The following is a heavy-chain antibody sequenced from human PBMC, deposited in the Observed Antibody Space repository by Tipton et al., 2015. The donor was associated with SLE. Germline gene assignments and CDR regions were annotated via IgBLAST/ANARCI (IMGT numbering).Heavy chain of an antibody. CDR2: SYFSGNT. J-gene: IGHJ3*01. CDR3: ARTLLPAARGAFDL. V-gene: IGHV4-4*07. D-gene: IGHD2-2*01. CDR1: GGSISPYY. Sequence: TLSLTCTVSGGSISPYYWSWIRQPAGKGLEWIGRSYFSGNTNYNPSLKSRVSMSVDTSKNQFSLKLTSVTAADTAIYYCARTLLPAARGAFDLWGPGTMVTVSS.